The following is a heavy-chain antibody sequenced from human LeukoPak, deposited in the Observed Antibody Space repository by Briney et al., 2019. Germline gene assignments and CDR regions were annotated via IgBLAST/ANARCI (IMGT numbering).Heavy chain of an antibody. Sequence: GGSLRLSCAASGFTFSSYWMSWVRQAPGKGLEWVANIKQDGSEKYYVDSVKGRFTISRDNAKNSLYLQMNTLRAEDTAVYYCARGRKRGVGATMWALDIWGQGTMVTVSS. V-gene: IGHV3-7*01. J-gene: IGHJ3*02. CDR1: GFTFSSYW. D-gene: IGHD1-26*01. CDR3: ARGRKRGVGATMWALDI. CDR2: IKQDGSEK.